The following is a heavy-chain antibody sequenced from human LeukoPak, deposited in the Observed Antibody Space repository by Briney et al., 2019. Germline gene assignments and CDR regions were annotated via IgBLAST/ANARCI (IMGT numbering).Heavy chain of an antibody. J-gene: IGHJ6*03. Sequence: GGSLRLSCAASGFSISIYAMTWVRRAPGKGLEWVSSITGSGAGTSYADSVKGRFTISRDNSKNTLYLQMNSLRAEDTAVYYCARGRYSSSMDVWGKGTTVTVSS. CDR1: GFSISIYA. D-gene: IGHD6-6*01. CDR2: ITGSGAGT. V-gene: IGHV3-23*01. CDR3: ARGRYSSSMDV.